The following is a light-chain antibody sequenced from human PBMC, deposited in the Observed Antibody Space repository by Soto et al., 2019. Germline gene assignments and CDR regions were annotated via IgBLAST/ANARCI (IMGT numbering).Light chain of an antibody. Sequence: QLVLTQSPSASASLGASVKLTCTLSSGHSSYAIAWHQQQPEKGPRYLMKLNSDGSHSKGDGIPDRFSGSSSEAERYHTISSLQSEDEDDYYWQTWGTGPVVFGGGTKLPVL. CDR1: SGHSSYA. CDR2: LNSDGSH. J-gene: IGLJ2*01. V-gene: IGLV4-69*01. CDR3: QTWGTGPVV.